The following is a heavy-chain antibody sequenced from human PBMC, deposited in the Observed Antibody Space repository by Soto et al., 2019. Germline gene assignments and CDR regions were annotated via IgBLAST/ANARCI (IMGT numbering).Heavy chain of an antibody. CDR3: ARVRRSGWYLDY. Sequence: SETLCLTCIVSGDYIRSSGCYWGWIRQPPGKGLEWMGSVYFSGATNYNSALKSRVTISVDTSKNQFSLKLSSVTAADTAVYYCARVRRSGWYLDYWGQGTLVTVSS. J-gene: IGHJ4*02. V-gene: IGHV4-39*01. D-gene: IGHD6-19*01. CDR2: VYFSGAT. CDR1: GDYIRSSGCY.